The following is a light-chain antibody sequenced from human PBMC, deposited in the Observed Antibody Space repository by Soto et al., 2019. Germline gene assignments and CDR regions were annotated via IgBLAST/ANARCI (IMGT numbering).Light chain of an antibody. CDR2: KAS. CDR1: QSISYW. CDR3: QQYNNYWT. V-gene: IGKV1-5*03. Sequence: DIQMTQSPSTPSASVGDRVTITCRASQSISYWLAWYQQKPGKAPNLLIYKASSLKSGVPSRFSGSGSGTEFTLTISSLQPDDFAAYYCQQYNNYWTFGQGTKVVIK. J-gene: IGKJ1*01.